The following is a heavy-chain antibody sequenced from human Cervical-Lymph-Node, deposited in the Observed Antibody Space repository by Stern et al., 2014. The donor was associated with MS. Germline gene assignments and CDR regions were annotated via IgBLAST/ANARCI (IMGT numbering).Heavy chain of an antibody. D-gene: IGHD1-26*01. Sequence: EVQLVESGGGLVKPGGSLRLSCTASGFVFTNAWMSWVRQAPGKGLEWVGRIKSNTDGGATDYVAPVKGRFTISRDDSKNTLYLQMNSLKTEDTAVYYCTTNRPEWERPDYWGQGTLVTVSS. CDR2: IKSNTDGGAT. J-gene: IGHJ4*02. CDR3: TTNRPEWERPDY. CDR1: GFVFTNAW. V-gene: IGHV3-15*01.